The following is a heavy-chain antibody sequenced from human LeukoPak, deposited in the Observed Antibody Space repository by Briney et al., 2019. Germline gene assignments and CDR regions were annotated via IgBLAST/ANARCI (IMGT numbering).Heavy chain of an antibody. CDR1: GYTFTGYY. CDR2: VNPNSGDT. J-gene: IGHJ5*01. CDR3: ARASGSYWWFDS. D-gene: IGHD1-26*01. V-gene: IGHV1-2*02. Sequence: ASVKVSCRASGYTFTGYYLHWVRQAPGQGLEWMGCVNPNSGDTNYAQKFQGSVTMTRDTPISTVYMELSRLRSDDTAVYYCARASGSYWWFDSWGQGTLVTVSS.